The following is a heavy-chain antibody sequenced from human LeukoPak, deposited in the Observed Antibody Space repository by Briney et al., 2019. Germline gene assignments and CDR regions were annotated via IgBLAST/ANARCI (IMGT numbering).Heavy chain of an antibody. Sequence: ASVTVSCKASGGTFSSYAISWVRQAPGQGLEWMGGIIPIFGTANYAQKFQGRVTITADESTSTAYMELSSLRSEDTAVYYCARDSVWLARGAFDIWGQGTMVTVSS. CDR3: ARDSVWLARGAFDI. CDR1: GGTFSSYA. D-gene: IGHD5-12*01. V-gene: IGHV1-69*13. J-gene: IGHJ3*02. CDR2: IIPIFGTA.